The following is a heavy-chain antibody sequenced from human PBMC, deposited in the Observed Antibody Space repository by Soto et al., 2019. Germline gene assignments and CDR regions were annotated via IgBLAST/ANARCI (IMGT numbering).Heavy chain of an antibody. CDR2: FDPEDGET. Sequence: QVQLVQSGAEVKKPGASVKVSCKVSGYTLTELSMHWVRQAPGKGLEWMGGFDPEDGETIYAQKFQGRVTMTEDTXTXXAYMELSSLRSEDTAVYYCATLDSSGWRGSGWFDPWGQGTLVTVSS. CDR3: ATLDSSGWRGSGWFDP. J-gene: IGHJ5*02. CDR1: GYTLTELS. D-gene: IGHD6-19*01. V-gene: IGHV1-24*01.